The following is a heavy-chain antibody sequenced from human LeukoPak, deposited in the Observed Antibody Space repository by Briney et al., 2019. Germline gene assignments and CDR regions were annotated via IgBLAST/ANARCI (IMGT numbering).Heavy chain of an antibody. D-gene: IGHD3-10*01. CDR2: ISAYNGNT. V-gene: IGHV1-18*01. CDR1: GYTFTSYG. Sequence: GASVKVSCKASGYTFTSYGISWVRQAPGQGLEWMGWISAYNGNTNYAQKLQGRVTMTTDTSTSTAYMELRSLRSDDTAVYYCARVRDYGSGSSDAFDIWGQGTMVTVSS. J-gene: IGHJ3*02. CDR3: ARVRDYGSGSSDAFDI.